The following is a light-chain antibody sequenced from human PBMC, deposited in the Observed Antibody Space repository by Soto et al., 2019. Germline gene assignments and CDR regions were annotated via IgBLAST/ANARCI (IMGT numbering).Light chain of an antibody. Sequence: QSVLTQPPSASGTPGQRVTISCSGSSSNIGVHTVNWYQQLPGTAPKLLIYSNNQRPSGVPDRFSGSTSGTSASLAISGLQSEDEADYYCGAWDSSLDGSVFGTGTKVTVL. CDR3: GAWDSSLDGSV. V-gene: IGLV1-44*01. J-gene: IGLJ1*01. CDR2: SNN. CDR1: SSNIGVHT.